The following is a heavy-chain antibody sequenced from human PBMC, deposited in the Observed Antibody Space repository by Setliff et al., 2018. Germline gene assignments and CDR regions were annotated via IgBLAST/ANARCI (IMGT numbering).Heavy chain of an antibody. CDR2: INYRGNT. CDR1: GGSISSNY. J-gene: IGHJ6*03. D-gene: IGHD6-6*01. V-gene: IGHV4-59*04. CDR3: ARMAVRVASRPSSPLDYYYYMDL. Sequence: PSETLSLTCTVSGGSISSNYWSWVRQPPGKGLEWIGSINYRGNTHDNPSLRSRVTMSVDTSKSHFSLRLRSLTAADTAVYYCARMAVRVASRPSSPLDYYYYMDLWGKGATVTVSS.